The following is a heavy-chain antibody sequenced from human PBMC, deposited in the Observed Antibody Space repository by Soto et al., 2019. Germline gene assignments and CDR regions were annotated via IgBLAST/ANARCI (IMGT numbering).Heavy chain of an antibody. D-gene: IGHD4-17*01. CDR3: AKVASSTVTSYFDY. CDR1: GFTFSDYY. J-gene: IGHJ4*02. V-gene: IGHV3-11*04. CDR2: ISSSGSNK. Sequence: GGSLRLSCAASGFTFSDYYMSWIRQAPGKGLEWVAYISSSGSNKYYADSVKGRFTISRDNSKNTLYLQMNSLRAEDTAVYYCAKVASSTVTSYFDYWGQGTLVTVSS.